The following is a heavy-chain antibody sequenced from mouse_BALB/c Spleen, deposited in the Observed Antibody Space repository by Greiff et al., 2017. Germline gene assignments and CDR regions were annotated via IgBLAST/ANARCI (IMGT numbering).Heavy chain of an antibody. CDR2: ISSGGST. J-gene: IGHJ3*01. V-gene: IGHV5-6-5*01. Sequence: EVKVIESGGGLVKPGGSLKLSCAASGFTFSSYAMSWVRQTPEKRLEWVASISSGGSTYYPDSVKGRFTISRDNARNNLYLQMSSLRSEDTAMYYCARGFAYWGQGTLVTVSA. CDR1: GFTFSSYA. CDR3: ARGFAY.